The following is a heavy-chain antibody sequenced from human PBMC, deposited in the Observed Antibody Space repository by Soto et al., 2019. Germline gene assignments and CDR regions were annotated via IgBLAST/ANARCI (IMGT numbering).Heavy chain of an antibody. CDR3: AKVLRYFDWAFDY. J-gene: IGHJ4*01. V-gene: IGHV3-23*01. D-gene: IGHD3-9*01. CDR1: GFTFSSYA. CDR2: ISGSGGST. Sequence: EVQLLESGGGLVQPGGSLRLSCAASGFTFSSYAMSWVRQAPGKGLEWVSAISGSGGSTYYAVSVKGQFTISRDNSKNTLYLQMNSLRAEDTAVYYCAKVLRYFDWAFDYWGQGTLVTVSS.